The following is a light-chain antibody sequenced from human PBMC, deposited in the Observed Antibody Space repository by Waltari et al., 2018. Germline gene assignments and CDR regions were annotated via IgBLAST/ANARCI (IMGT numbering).Light chain of an antibody. CDR3: QQRSNWPPGLT. V-gene: IGKV3-11*01. CDR2: DAS. CDR1: QSVSSY. J-gene: IGKJ4*01. Sequence: EIVLTQSPATLSLSPGDRATLSCRASQSVSSYFAWYQQKPGQAPRLLIYDASNRATGIPARFSGSGSGTDFTLTISSLEPEDFAVYYCQQRSNWPPGLTFGGGTKVEIK.